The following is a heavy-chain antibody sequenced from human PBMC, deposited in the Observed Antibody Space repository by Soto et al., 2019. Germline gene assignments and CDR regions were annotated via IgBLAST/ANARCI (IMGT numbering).Heavy chain of an antibody. D-gene: IGHD6-13*01. CDR3: ARQKFSSSWFFDY. CDR1: GCTFTGYY. CDR2: INPNSGDT. J-gene: IGHJ4*02. V-gene: IGHV1-2*02. Sequence: ASVKVSCKASGCTFTGYYMHWVRQAPGQGPEWMGWINPNSGDTNYAQKFQGRVTMTRDTSISTAYMELSSLRSDDTAVYYCARQKFSSSWFFDYWGQGTLVTVSS.